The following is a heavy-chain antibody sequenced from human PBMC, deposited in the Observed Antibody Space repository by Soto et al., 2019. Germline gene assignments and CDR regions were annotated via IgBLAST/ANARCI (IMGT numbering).Heavy chain of an antibody. V-gene: IGHV1-69*13. J-gene: IGHJ3*02. Sequence: GASVKVSCKASGGTFSSYAISWVRQAPGQGLEWMGGIIPIFGTANYAQKFQGRVTITADESTSTAYMELSSLRSEVTAVYYCARDIVVVPGDAFDIWGPGTMVTVSS. CDR2: IIPIFGTA. D-gene: IGHD3-22*01. CDR1: GGTFSSYA. CDR3: ARDIVVVPGDAFDI.